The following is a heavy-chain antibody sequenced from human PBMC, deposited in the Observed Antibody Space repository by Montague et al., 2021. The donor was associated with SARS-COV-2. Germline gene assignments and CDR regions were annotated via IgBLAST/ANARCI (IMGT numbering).Heavy chain of an antibody. CDR2: INHSGST. J-gene: IGHJ6*02. Sequence: SETLSLTCAVYGGSFSGYYWSWIRQPPGKGLEWIGEINHSGSTNYNPSLKSRVTISVDTSKNQFSLKLSSVTAADTAVYCCARGILLRYFDWTYYYYGMDVWGQGTTVTVSS. CDR1: GGSFSGYY. CDR3: ARGILLRYFDWTYYYYGMDV. V-gene: IGHV4-34*01. D-gene: IGHD3-9*01.